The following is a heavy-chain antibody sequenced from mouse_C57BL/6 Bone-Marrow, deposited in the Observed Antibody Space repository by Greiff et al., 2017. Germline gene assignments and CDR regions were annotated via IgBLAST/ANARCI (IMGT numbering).Heavy chain of an antibody. CDR2: INPSNGGT. D-gene: IGHD2-3*01. J-gene: IGHJ3*01. CDR1: GYTFTSYW. Sequence: QVQLQQPGTELVKPGASVKLSCKASGYTFTSYWMHWVKQRPGQGLEWIGNINPSNGGTNYNEKFKSKATLTVDKSSSPAYMQLSSLTSEDSAVYDCATGGDWDGYYAWFAYWGQGTLVTVSA. CDR3: ATGGDWDGYYAWFAY. V-gene: IGHV1-53*01.